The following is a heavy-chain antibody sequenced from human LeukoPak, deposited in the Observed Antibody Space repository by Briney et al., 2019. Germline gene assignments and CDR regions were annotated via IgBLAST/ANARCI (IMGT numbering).Heavy chain of an antibody. CDR2: INRRGHT. V-gene: IGHV3-43*01. J-gene: IGHJ4*02. Sequence: GGSLRLSCAASGFTSDRFTIHWVRQTPGKGLEWVSLINRRGHTFYADSVKGRFTISRDNSRNSVFLQMNSLRPEDTALYHCAKEVDCPSDCLFFHSWGQGTLVTVSS. CDR1: GFTSDRFT. CDR3: AKEVDCPSDCLFFHS. D-gene: IGHD2-21*02.